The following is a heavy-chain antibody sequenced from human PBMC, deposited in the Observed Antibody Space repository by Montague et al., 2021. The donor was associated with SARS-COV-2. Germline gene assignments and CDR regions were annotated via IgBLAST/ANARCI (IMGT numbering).Heavy chain of an antibody. D-gene: IGHD3-10*01. V-gene: IGHV3-11*01. J-gene: IGHJ4*02. CDR3: ASPPGIRGREY. CDR1: GFTFSDYY. Sequence: SLRLSFSASGFTFSDYYMSWIRQAPGKGLEWISYISSSGTSISYADSVKGRVTISRDNAKKFLYLQMNSLRVDDTAVYYCASPPGIRGREYWGQGILVTVSS. CDR2: ISSSGTSI.